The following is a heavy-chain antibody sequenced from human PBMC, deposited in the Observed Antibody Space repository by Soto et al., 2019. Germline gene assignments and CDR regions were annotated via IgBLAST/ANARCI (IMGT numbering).Heavy chain of an antibody. CDR3: ARAAHYSSPFRWFDP. CDR1: GFTFSDYY. V-gene: IGHV3-11*05. D-gene: IGHD6-13*01. J-gene: IGHJ5*02. CDR2: ISSSGSAT. Sequence: GGSLRLSCAPSGFTFSDYYMSWIRQAPGKGLEWVSDISSSGSATNYADSVKGRFTISRDNSKNSLYLQMNSLRAEDTAVYYCARAAHYSSPFRWFDPWGQGTLVTVSS.